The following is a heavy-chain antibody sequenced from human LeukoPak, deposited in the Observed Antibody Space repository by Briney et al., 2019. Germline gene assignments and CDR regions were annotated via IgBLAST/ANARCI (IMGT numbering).Heavy chain of an antibody. CDR1: GGSFSGYY. J-gene: IGHJ6*03. Sequence: SETLSLTCAVYGGSFSGYYWGWIRQPPGKGLEWIGSIYYSGSTYYNPSLKSRVTISVDTSKNQFSLKLSSVTAADTAVYYCARKIRFSRPLPYYYMDVWGKGTTVTVSS. CDR3: ARKIRFSRPLPYYYMDV. V-gene: IGHV4-39*01. D-gene: IGHD3-3*01. CDR2: IYYSGST.